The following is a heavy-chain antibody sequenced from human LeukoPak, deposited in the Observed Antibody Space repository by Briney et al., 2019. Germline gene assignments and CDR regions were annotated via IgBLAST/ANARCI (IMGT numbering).Heavy chain of an antibody. D-gene: IGHD3-22*01. CDR2: IFPSGDEI. V-gene: IGHV3-23*01. CDR1: GFTFSTFA. J-gene: IGHJ5*02. Sequence: PGGSLRLSCAASGFTFSTFAMIWVRQPPGKGLEWVSSIFPSGDEIHYADSVRGRFTIFRDNSKSTLSLQMNSLRAEDTAVYYCAKDRDPYYYDSSGSAAFDPWGQGTLVTVSS. CDR3: AKDRDPYYYDSSGSAAFDP.